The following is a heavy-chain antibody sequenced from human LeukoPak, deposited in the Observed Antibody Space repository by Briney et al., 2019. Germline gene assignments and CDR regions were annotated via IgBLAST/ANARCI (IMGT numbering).Heavy chain of an antibody. CDR1: GFSFSSYW. J-gene: IGHJ4*02. CDR2: IKQDGSEK. V-gene: IGHV3-7*01. CDR3: ARGIVVVPAALTYYFDY. Sequence: GGSLRLSCAASGFSFSSYWMSWVRQAPGKGLEWVANIKQDGSEKYYVDSVKGRFTISRDNAKNSLYLQMSSLRAEDTAVYYCARGIVVVPAALTYYFDYWGQGTLVTVSS. D-gene: IGHD2-2*01.